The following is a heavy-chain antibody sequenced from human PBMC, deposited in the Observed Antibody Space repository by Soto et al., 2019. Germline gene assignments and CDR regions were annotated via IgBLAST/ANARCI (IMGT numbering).Heavy chain of an antibody. CDR3: VRRHVSATDIDWFDP. Sequence: KVSCKASGYTFTSYGIHWVRQAPGHRLEWMGCINAANGDTKYSPKFQGRVTITRDTSASTAYMELSSLRSEDTAVYYCVRRHVSATDIDWFDPWGHGTLDTVSS. CDR1: GYTFTSYG. CDR2: INAANGDT. J-gene: IGHJ5*02. D-gene: IGHD2-15*01. V-gene: IGHV1-3*01.